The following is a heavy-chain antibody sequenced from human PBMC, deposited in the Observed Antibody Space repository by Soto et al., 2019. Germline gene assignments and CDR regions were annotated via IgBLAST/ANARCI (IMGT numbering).Heavy chain of an antibody. J-gene: IGHJ6*02. CDR3: VKGSNYYGMDV. CDR1: GFTFGDYA. Sequence: EVQLVESGGGLVHPGRSLRLSCAASGFTFGDYAIHWVRQAPGKGLEWVSGIRWNSGVTVYADSVRGRFTVFRDNARNSVYLQMNSLRREDTGLYYCVKGSNYYGMDVWGQGTTVTVSS. V-gene: IGHV3-9*01. CDR2: IRWNSGVT.